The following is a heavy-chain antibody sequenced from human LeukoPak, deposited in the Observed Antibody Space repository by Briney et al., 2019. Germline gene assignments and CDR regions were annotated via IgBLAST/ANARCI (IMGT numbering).Heavy chain of an antibody. CDR1: GGSISSYY. J-gene: IGHJ6*03. Sequence: SETLSLTCTVSGGSISSYYWSWIRQPAGKGLEWIGRIYTSGSTNYNPSLKSRVTMSVDTSKNQFSLKLSSVTAADTAVYYCARTIFFAYYYYYMDVWGKGTTVTISS. V-gene: IGHV4-4*07. D-gene: IGHD3-9*01. CDR2: IYTSGST. CDR3: ARTIFFAYYYYYMDV.